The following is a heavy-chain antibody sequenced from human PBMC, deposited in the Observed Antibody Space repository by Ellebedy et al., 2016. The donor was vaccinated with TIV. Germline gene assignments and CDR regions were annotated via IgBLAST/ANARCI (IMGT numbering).Heavy chain of an antibody. D-gene: IGHD3-10*01. V-gene: IGHV1-2*02. CDR2: INPNTGGS. CDR3: AREFIMVRGAV. J-gene: IGHJ4*02. CDR1: GYTFTDYY. Sequence: AASVKVSCKASGYTFTDYYIHWVRQAPGQRLEWMGWINPNTGGSDYAQKFQGRVTLTGDTSISTAYMELNSLRSEDTAIYYCAREFIMVRGAVWGQGTLGAVSS.